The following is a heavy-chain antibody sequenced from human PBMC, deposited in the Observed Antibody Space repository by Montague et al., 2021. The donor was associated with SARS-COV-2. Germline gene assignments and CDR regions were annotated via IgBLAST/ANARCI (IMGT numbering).Heavy chain of an antibody. CDR3: ARGGGYSYGALDY. CDR2: INHSGST. D-gene: IGHD5-18*01. V-gene: IGHV4-34*01. Sequence: SETLSLTCVVYGGSFSGYYWSWIRQPPGKGLEWIGEINHSGSTNYNPSLKSRVTISVDTSKKQFSLRLHSVTAADTAVYYCARGGGYSYGALDYWGQGTLVTVSS. CDR1: GGSFSGYY. J-gene: IGHJ4*02.